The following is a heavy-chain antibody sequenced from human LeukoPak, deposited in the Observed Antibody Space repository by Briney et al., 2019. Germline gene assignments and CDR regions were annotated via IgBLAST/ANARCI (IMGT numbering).Heavy chain of an antibody. CDR1: GGSISSYY. V-gene: IGHV4-59*01. CDR2: IYYSGST. Sequence: SETLSLTCTVSGGSISSYYWGWIRQPPGKGLEWIGYIYYSGSTNYNPSLKSRVTISVDTSKNQFSLKLSSVTAADTAVYYCARSEGRDGYNFDYWGQGTLVTVSS. D-gene: IGHD5-24*01. CDR3: ARSEGRDGYNFDY. J-gene: IGHJ4*02.